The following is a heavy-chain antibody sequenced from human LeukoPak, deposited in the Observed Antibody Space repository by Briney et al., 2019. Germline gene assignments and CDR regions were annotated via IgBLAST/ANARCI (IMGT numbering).Heavy chain of an antibody. CDR2: ISSSSSYI. D-gene: IGHD4-17*01. CDR1: GFTFSSYS. CDR3: ARAFLYGDPSDP. Sequence: GGSLRLSCAASGFTFSSYSMNWVRQAPGKGLEWVSSISSSSSYIYYADSVRGRFTISRDNAKNSLYLQMNSLRAEDTAVYYCARAFLYGDPSDPWGQGTLVTVSS. J-gene: IGHJ5*02. V-gene: IGHV3-21*01.